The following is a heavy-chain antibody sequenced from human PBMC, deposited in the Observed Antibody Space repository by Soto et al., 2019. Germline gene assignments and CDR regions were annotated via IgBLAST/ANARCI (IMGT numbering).Heavy chain of an antibody. CDR1: GYTFTNYG. CDR2: IGAYNGDT. D-gene: IGHD6-6*01. CDR3: ARLRQLVGYFYYYMDV. Sequence: QVQLLQSGPEVKKPGASVKVSCKASGYTFTNYGITWVRQAPGQGLEWLGGIGAYNGDTHYTEKLQGRVTMTTDTSTSTAYMELRGLKSDDTAVYYCARLRQLVGYFYYYMDVCGKGTTVTVSS. J-gene: IGHJ6*03. V-gene: IGHV1-18*01.